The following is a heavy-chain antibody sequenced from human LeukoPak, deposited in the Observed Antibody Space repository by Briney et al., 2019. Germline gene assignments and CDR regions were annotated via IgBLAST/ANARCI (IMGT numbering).Heavy chain of an antibody. CDR3: VRGSELKIRYGMHV. D-gene: IGHD1-26*01. V-gene: IGHV3-74*01. J-gene: IGHJ6*02. Sequence: PGGSLRLSCAASGFTISSNWMHWVRQAPGKGLVWVSRINSDESSRNYADSVKGRFTISRDNDKNTLYLQMNSLRVEDTAVYYCVRGSELKIRYGMHVWRQGATVTVSS. CDR2: INSDESSR. CDR1: GFTISSNW.